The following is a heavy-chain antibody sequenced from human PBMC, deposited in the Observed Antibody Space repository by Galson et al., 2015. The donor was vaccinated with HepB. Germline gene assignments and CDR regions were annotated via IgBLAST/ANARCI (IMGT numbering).Heavy chain of an antibody. CDR1: GGSFSGYY. V-gene: IGHV4-34*01. D-gene: IGHD3-10*01. J-gene: IGHJ4*02. CDR3: ARGNSRFGDNMGY. Sequence: SETLSLTCAVYGGSFSGYYWSWIRQPPGKGLEWIGEINHSGSTNCNPSLKSRVTISVDTSQNQFSLKLTSVTAADTAVYYCARGNSRFGDNMGYWGQGTLVTVSS. CDR2: INHSGST.